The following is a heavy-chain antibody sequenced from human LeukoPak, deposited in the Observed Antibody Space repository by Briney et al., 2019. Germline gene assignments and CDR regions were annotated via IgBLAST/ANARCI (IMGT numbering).Heavy chain of an antibody. CDR1: GFTFSNAW. J-gene: IGHJ4*02. V-gene: IGHV3-11*04. CDR3: AREGKQYSSGWYGGV. Sequence: GGSLRLSCAASGFTFSNAWMSWVRQAPGKGLEWVSYISSSGDTIYYADSVKGRFTISRDNAKNSLYLQMNDLRAEDTAVYYCAREGKQYSSGWYGGVWGQGTLVTVSS. CDR2: ISSSGDTI. D-gene: IGHD6-19*01.